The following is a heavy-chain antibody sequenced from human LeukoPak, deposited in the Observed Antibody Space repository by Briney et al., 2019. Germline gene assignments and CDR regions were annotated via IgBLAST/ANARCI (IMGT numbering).Heavy chain of an antibody. CDR2: ISAYNGNT. J-gene: IGHJ4*02. CDR1: GYTFTSYG. D-gene: IGHD3-3*01. V-gene: IGHV1-18*04. Sequence: ASVKVSRKASGYTFTSYGISWVRQAPGQGLEWMGWISAYNGNTNYAQKLQGRVTMTTDTSTSTAYMELRSLRSDDTAVYYCARDGPVFSEPPLDYWGQGTLVTVSS. CDR3: ARDGPVFSEPPLDY.